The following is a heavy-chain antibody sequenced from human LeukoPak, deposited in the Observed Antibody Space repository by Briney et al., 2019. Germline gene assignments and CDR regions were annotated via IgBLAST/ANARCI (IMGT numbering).Heavy chain of an antibody. CDR1: GFTFSNYW. D-gene: IGHD4-23*01. CDR2: INRDGSST. V-gene: IGHV3-74*01. J-gene: IGHJ4*02. Sequence: GGSLRLSCAASGFTFSNYWMHWVRQAPGKGLVWVSRINRDGSSTPYADSVKGRFTISRDNVKNTLYLQMNSLRVEDTAVYYCARDGASTVDFDYWGQGTLVSVSS. CDR3: ARDGASTVDFDY.